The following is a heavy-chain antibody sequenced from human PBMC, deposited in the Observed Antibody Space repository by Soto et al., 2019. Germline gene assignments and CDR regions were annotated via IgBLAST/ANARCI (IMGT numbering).Heavy chain of an antibody. D-gene: IGHD2-2*02. V-gene: IGHV1-69*06. CDR1: GGTFSSYA. CDR3: ARGYCSSTSCYNAGIDY. CDR2: IIPIFGTA. J-gene: IGHJ4*02. Sequence: SVKVSCKASGGTFSSYAISWVRQAPGQGLEWMGGIIPIFGTANYAQKFQGRVTITADKSTSTAYMELSSLRSEDTAVYYCARGYCSSTSCYNAGIDYWGQGTLVTVSS.